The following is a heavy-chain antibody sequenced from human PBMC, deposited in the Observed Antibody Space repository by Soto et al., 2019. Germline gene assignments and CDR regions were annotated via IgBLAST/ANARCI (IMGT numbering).Heavy chain of an antibody. D-gene: IGHD4-17*01. CDR1: GFTFSSYA. CDR3: ARALDDYDSFDY. J-gene: IGHJ4*02. CDR2: ISYDGSNK. Sequence: GGSLSLSCAASGFTFSSYAMHWVRQAPGKGLEWVAVISYDGSNKYYADSVKGRFTISRDNSKNTLYLQMNSLRAEDTAVYYCARALDDYDSFDYWGQGTLVTVSS. V-gene: IGHV3-30-3*01.